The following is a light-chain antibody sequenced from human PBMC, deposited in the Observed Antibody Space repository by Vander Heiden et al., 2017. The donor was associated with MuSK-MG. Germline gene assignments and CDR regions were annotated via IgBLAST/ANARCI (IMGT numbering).Light chain of an antibody. CDR3: QQDYNRPRT. CDR2: WAS. J-gene: IGKJ1*01. CDR1: QSVLYTSNSKNY. V-gene: IGKV4-1*01. Sequence: DIVMTQSPGSLAVSLGERATINCKSSQSVLYTSNSKNYLAWYQQKPRQPPKLLIYWASTRESGVPDRFSGSGSGTDFTLSISSLQAEDVAVYYCQQDYNRPRTFGQGTKVEIK.